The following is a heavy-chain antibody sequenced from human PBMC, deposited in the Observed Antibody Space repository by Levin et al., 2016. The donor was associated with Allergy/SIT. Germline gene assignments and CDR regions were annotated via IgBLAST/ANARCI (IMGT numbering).Heavy chain of an antibody. CDR1: NGSISSGSYS. Sequence: LRLSCAVSNGSISSGSYSWSWIRQSPGKGLEWIAYIYQSGSTYYNPSLKSRVTMSVDRSKNQFSLKLTSVTAADTAVYYCARGRPGWFDPWGQGTLVTVVL. D-gene: IGHD1-14*01. CDR3: ARGRPGWFDP. V-gene: IGHV4-30-2*06. CDR2: IYQSGST. J-gene: IGHJ5*02.